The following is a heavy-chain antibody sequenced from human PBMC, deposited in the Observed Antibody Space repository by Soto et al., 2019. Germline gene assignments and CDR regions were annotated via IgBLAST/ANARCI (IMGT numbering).Heavy chain of an antibody. Sequence: QVQLVESGGGVVQPGRSLRLSCAASGFSFSSYGMRWVRQSPGKGLEWVAVISYDGSNKYYADSVEGRFTISRDNSKNTLYLQMNSLRAEDTAVYYCARDQGGFDYWGQGTLVTVSS. J-gene: IGHJ4*02. CDR2: ISYDGSNK. CDR3: ARDQGGFDY. V-gene: IGHV3-30-3*01. CDR1: GFSFSSYG.